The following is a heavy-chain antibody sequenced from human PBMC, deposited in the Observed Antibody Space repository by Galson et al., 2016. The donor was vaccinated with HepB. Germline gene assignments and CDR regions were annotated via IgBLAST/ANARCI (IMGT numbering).Heavy chain of an antibody. D-gene: IGHD2/OR15-2a*01. CDR3: ARDVQYGFDS. V-gene: IGHV1-18*01. Sequence: SVKVSCKASGYTFTTSGISWVRQAPGQGLEWMAWISTYSGNTKYAQKFQGGLTLTTDSSTTTAYMELRSLRFDDTALYYCARDVQYGFDSWGQGTLVTVSS. J-gene: IGHJ4*02. CDR2: ISTYSGNT. CDR1: GYTFTTSG.